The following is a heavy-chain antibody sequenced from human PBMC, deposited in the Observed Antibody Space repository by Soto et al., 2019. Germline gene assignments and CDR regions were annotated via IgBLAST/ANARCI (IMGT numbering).Heavy chain of an antibody. J-gene: IGHJ4*02. Sequence: ASVKVSCKASGYSATRHFLHWVRQAPGQGLEWMGLINPSGGSTTYSQKFRGRVTMTRDTSTSTVYMELSSLRSDDTAVYFCARTLSGGSYTDSRLDFWGQGTLVTVSS. CDR3: ARTLSGGSYTDSRLDF. CDR2: INPSGGST. D-gene: IGHD2-15*01. CDR1: GYSATRHF. V-gene: IGHV1-46*01.